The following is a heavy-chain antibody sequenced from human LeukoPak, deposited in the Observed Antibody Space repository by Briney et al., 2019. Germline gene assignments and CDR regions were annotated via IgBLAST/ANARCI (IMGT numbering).Heavy chain of an antibody. CDR2: IVVGSGNT. J-gene: IGHJ3*02. V-gene: IGHV1-58*02. CDR1: GFTFTSSA. CDR3: ARAYDSSGYYYFDAFDI. Sequence: SVKVSCKASGFTFTSSAMQWVRQARGQRLEWIGWIVVGSGNTNYAQKFQERVTITRDVSTSTAYMELSSLRSEDTAVYYCARAYDSSGYYYFDAFDIWGQGTMVTVSS. D-gene: IGHD3-22*01.